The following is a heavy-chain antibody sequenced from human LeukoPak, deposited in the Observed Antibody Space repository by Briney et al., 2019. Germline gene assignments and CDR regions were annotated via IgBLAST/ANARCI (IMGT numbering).Heavy chain of an antibody. D-gene: IGHD5-18*01. CDR3: ARRGIQLWLRVGFDY. CDR2: IYYSGST. J-gene: IGHJ4*02. CDR1: GGSISSSSYY. Sequence: PSETLSLTCTVSGGSISSSSYYWGWIRQPPGKGLEWIGSIYYSGSTYYNPSLKSRVTISVDTSKNQFSLKLSSVTAADTAVYYCARRGIQLWLRVGFDYWGQGTLVTVSS. V-gene: IGHV4-39*01.